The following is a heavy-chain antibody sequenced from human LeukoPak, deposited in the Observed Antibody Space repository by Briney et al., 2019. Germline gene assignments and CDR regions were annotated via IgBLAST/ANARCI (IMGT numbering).Heavy chain of an antibody. CDR2: IYYSGST. CDR1: GGSISSYY. V-gene: IGHV4-59*01. CDR3: AREAGLSSSYPYGMDV. Sequence: SETLSLTCTVSGGSISSYYWSWIRQPPGKGLEWIGYIYYSGSTNYNPSLKGRVTISVDTSKNQFSLKLSSVTAADTAVYCCAREAGLSSSYPYGMDVWGQGTTVTVSS. J-gene: IGHJ6*02. D-gene: IGHD6-6*01.